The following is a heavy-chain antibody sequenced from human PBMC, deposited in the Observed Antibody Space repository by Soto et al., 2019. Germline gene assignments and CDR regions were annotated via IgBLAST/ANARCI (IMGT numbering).Heavy chain of an antibody. Sequence: QVQLVQSGAEVKKPGASVKVSCKASGNTFTSYDINWVRQATGQGLEYLGWMNPNSGNTAYVQKFQGRVTMTWDNSITAAYMELSSLRSEDTAVYFCARGVKYGAYSRWFDPWGQGTLVTVSS. J-gene: IGHJ5*02. CDR2: MNPNSGNT. V-gene: IGHV1-8*01. CDR1: GNTFTSYD. CDR3: ARGVKYGAYSRWFDP. D-gene: IGHD4-17*01.